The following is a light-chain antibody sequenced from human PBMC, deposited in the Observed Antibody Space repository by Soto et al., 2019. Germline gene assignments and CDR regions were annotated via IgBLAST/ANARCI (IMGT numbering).Light chain of an antibody. Sequence: EIVLTQSPATLSLSPGERATLSCRASQSPSGYLAWYQQKPGQAPRLLIYGASNRATGIPDRFSGSGSGTDFTLTISRLEPEDFAVYYCQQYGSSGTFGQGTKVDIK. CDR2: GAS. CDR3: QQYGSSGT. V-gene: IGKV3-20*01. J-gene: IGKJ1*01. CDR1: QSPSGY.